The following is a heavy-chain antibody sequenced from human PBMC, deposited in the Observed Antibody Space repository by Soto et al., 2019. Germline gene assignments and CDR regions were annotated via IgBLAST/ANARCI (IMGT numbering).Heavy chain of an antibody. V-gene: IGHV4-34*01. D-gene: IGHD3-10*01. CDR1: GGSFSGYY. J-gene: IGHJ4*02. Sequence: SETLSLTCAVYGGSFSGYYWSWIRQPPGEGLEWIGEINHSGSTNYNPSLKSRVTISVDTSKNQFSLKLSSVTAADTAVYYCARGRIFGYCGQGTLVTVYS. CDR3: ARGRIFGY. CDR2: INHSGST.